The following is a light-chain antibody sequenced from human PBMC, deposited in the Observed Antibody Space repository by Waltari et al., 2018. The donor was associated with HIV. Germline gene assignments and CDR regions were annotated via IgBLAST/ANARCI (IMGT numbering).Light chain of an antibody. CDR1: NIGSKS. CDR3: QVWDSGIVV. Sequence: SYVLTQPPSVSMAPGKTARITCGGYNIGSKSVHWYQQKPGQAPVLVIYDDSDRPSGIPARFSGSNSGNTATLTISRVEAGDEADYYCQVWDSGIVVFGGGTKVTVL. V-gene: IGLV3-21*04. CDR2: DDS. J-gene: IGLJ2*01.